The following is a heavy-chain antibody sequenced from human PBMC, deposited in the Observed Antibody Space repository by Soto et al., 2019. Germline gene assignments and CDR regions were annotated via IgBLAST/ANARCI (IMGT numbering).Heavy chain of an antibody. CDR3: ARGVYYDFWSGYSESYYYYYMDV. Sequence: SETLSLTCTVSGGSISSYYWSWIRQPPGKGLEWIGYIYYSGSTNYNPSLKSRVTISVATSKNQFSLKLSSVTAADTAVYYCARGVYYDFWSGYSESYYYYYMDVWGKGTTVTVSS. V-gene: IGHV4-59*01. D-gene: IGHD3-3*01. J-gene: IGHJ6*03. CDR2: IYYSGST. CDR1: GGSISSYY.